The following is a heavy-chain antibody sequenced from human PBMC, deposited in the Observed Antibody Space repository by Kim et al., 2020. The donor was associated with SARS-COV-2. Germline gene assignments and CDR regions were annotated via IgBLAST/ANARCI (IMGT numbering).Heavy chain of an antibody. D-gene: IGHD6-6*01. CDR1: GLTFSSYG. CDR3: AKDIYSSSSGGFDY. Sequence: GGSLRLSCAASGLTFSSYGMHWVRQAPGKGLEWVAVISYDGSNKYYADSVKGRFTISRDNSKNTLYLQMNSLRAEDTAVYYCAKDIYSSSSGGFDYWGQGTLVTVSS. V-gene: IGHV3-30*18. J-gene: IGHJ4*02. CDR2: ISYDGSNK.